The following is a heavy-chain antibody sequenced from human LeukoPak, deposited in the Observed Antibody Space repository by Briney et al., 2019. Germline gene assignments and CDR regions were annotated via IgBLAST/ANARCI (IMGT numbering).Heavy chain of an antibody. D-gene: IGHD3-16*01. CDR3: AKLGGQEVYNYYVGV. J-gene: IGHJ6*03. CDR1: GFTFSSYA. CDR2: IIDSGDIT. Sequence: GGSLRLSCEASGFTFSSYAMSWVRQAPGEGLEWVSGIIDSGDITYYANSVKGGFTISRDNSKNTLYLQMNSLRAEDTAVYYCAKLGGQEVYNYYVGVWGKGTTVAVSS. V-gene: IGHV3-23*01.